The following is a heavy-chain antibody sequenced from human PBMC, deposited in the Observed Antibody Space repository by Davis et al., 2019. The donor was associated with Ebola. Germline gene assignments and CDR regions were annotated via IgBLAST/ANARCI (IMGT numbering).Heavy chain of an antibody. CDR2: IPYDGGNK. V-gene: IGHV3-30*04. Sequence: GGSLRLSCAASGFVFSSDAMHWVRQAPGKGLEWVPVIPYDGGNKFYSDSVKGRFTISKDNSKNTLFLQMDSLNSEDTAVYFCARKPYTYDAFDIWGQGTMVTVSS. CDR1: GFVFSSDA. D-gene: IGHD2-2*02. CDR3: ARKPYTYDAFDI. J-gene: IGHJ3*02.